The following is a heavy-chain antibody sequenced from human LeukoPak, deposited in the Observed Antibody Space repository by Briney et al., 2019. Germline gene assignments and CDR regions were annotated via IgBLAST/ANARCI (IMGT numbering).Heavy chain of an antibody. Sequence: GGSLRLSCAASGFTFSSYSMNWVRQAPGKGLEWVSGISGSGGSIYYADSVKGRFTISRDNAKNSLYLQMNSLRVEDTAVYYCARVYYYDNSGYGGYWGQGTLVTVSS. D-gene: IGHD3-22*01. J-gene: IGHJ4*02. CDR1: GFTFSSYS. CDR2: ISGSGGSI. V-gene: IGHV3-21*01. CDR3: ARVYYYDNSGYGGY.